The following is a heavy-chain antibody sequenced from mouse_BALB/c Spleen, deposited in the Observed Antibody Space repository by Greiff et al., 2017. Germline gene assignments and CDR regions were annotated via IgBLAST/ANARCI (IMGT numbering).Heavy chain of an antibody. Sequence: EVQLQQSGSELVKPGASVKISCKASGYTFTDYNMHWVKQSHGKSLEWIGYIYPYNGGTGYNQKFKSKATLTVDNSSSTAYMELRSLTSEDSAVYYCARGSAWFAYWGQGTLVTVSA. CDR1: GYTFTDYN. V-gene: IGHV1S29*02. CDR3: ARGSAWFAY. J-gene: IGHJ3*01. CDR2: IYPYNGGT.